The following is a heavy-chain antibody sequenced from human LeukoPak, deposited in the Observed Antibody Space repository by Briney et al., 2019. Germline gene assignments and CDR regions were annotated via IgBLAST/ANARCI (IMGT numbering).Heavy chain of an antibody. CDR2: IWYDGSDK. CDR3: AREASDAFDI. V-gene: IGHV3-33*08. CDR1: GFTFSSYD. Sequence: GGSLRLSCAASGFTFSSYDMHWVRQAPGKGLEWVALIWYDGSDKNYADSVKGRFTISRDNSKNTLFLQMNSLRAEDTAVYYCAREASDAFDIWGQGTMVTVSS. J-gene: IGHJ3*02.